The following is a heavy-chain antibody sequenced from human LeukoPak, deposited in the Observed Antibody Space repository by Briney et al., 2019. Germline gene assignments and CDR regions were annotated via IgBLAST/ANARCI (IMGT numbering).Heavy chain of an antibody. CDR2: INPNSGGT. J-gene: IGHJ6*03. Sequence: ASVKVSCKASGYTFTGYYMHWVRQAPGQGLEWMGWINPNSGGTNYAQNFQGRVTMTRDTSISTAYMELSSLRFDDTAEYYCAKSPPSSWSTNAYYYYMDAWGKGTTVTVSS. CDR1: GYTFTGYY. V-gene: IGHV1-2*02. CDR3: AKSPPSSWSTNAYYYYMDA. D-gene: IGHD6-13*01.